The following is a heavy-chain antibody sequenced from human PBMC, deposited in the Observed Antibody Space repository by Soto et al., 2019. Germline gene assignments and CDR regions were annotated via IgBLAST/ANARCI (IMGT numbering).Heavy chain of an antibody. J-gene: IGHJ5*02. CDR2: INHSGST. CDR1: GGSFSGYY. D-gene: IGHD1-7*01. CDR3: ASTPNYNWFDP. Sequence: PSETLSLTCAVYGGSFSGYYWSWIRQPPGKGLEWIGEINHSGSTNYNPSLKSRVTISVDTSKNQFSLKLSSVTAADTAVYYCASTPNYNWFDPWGQGTLVTVSS. V-gene: IGHV4-34*01.